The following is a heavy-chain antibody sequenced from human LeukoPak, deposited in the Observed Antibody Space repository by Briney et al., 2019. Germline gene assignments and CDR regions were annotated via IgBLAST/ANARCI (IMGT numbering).Heavy chain of an antibody. CDR3: AREHSSSWADY. CDR1: GFTFSDYY. Sequence: TAGSLRLSCAASGFTFSDYYMGWIRQAPGKGLEWVSYISSSGSTVYYAGSVKGRFTISRDNAQNSLYLQMNSLRTEDTAVYYCAREHSSSWADYWGPGTLLTVSS. J-gene: IGHJ4*02. CDR2: ISSSGSTV. D-gene: IGHD6-13*01. V-gene: IGHV3-11*01.